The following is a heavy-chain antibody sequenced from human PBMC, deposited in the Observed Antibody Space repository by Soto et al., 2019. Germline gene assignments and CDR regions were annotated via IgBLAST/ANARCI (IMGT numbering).Heavy chain of an antibody. CDR3: ARGHYYDSSGYYFPDAFDI. D-gene: IGHD3-22*01. J-gene: IGHJ3*02. CDR1: GYTFTSYA. CDR2: INAGNGNT. Sequence: ASVKLSCKASGYTFTSYAMHWVRQAPGQRLEWMGWINAGNGNTKYSQKFQGRVTITRDTSASTAYMELSSLRSEDTAVYYCARGHYYDSSGYYFPDAFDIWGQGTMVTVS. V-gene: IGHV1-3*01.